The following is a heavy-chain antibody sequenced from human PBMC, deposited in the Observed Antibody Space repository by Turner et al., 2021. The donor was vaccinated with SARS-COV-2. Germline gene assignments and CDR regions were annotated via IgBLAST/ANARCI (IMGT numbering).Heavy chain of an antibody. D-gene: IGHD5-12*01. CDR2: IYYSGST. Sequence: QLQLQESGPGLVKPSETLSLTCTVSGASISSSSYYWGWIRQPPGKGLEWIGSIYYSGSTYYNPSLKSRVTISVDTSTNQFSLKLSSVTAADTAVYYCATTPWLRGHFDYWGQGTLVTVSS. CDR1: GASISSSSYY. J-gene: IGHJ4*02. CDR3: ATTPWLRGHFDY. V-gene: IGHV4-39*01.